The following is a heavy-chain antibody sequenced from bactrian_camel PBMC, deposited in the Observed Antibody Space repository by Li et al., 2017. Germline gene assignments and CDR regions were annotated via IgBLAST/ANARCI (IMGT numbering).Heavy chain of an antibody. CDR1: GYSFSTCG. Sequence: HVQLVESGGGSVQAGGSLNLSCAVDGYSFSTCGMGWYRRALGKERELVSSIRLDGLIVYADSVKGRFTVSRDNPKKTLYLQLTSLSTEDTAMYYCAKRGPQSSSAVTDRGQGTQVTVS. V-gene: IGHV3S53*01. J-gene: IGHJ4*01. CDR2: IRLDGLI. D-gene: IGHD6*01.